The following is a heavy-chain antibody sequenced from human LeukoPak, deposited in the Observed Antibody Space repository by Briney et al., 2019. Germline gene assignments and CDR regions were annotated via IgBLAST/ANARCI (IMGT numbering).Heavy chain of an antibody. CDR2: FHTGGET. CDR3: ARDKDDLAYCSAGSCLVDDAFDV. Sequence: GGSLRLSCAASGFTVSNNYMIWVRQAPGKGLEWVSLFHTGGETEYADSVKGRFTMSRGTSQNTVSLHMNSLRAEDTAVYYCARDKDDLAYCSAGSCLVDDAFDVWGQGTMVTVSS. J-gene: IGHJ3*01. V-gene: IGHV3-53*01. CDR1: GFTVSNNY. D-gene: IGHD2-15*01.